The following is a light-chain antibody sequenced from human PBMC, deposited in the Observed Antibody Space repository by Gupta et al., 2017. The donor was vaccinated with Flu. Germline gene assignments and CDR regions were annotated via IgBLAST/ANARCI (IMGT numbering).Light chain of an antibody. CDR3: QAWDSTTGV. CDR1: TLGDNY. CDR2: KDT. J-gene: IGLJ1*01. V-gene: IGLV3-1*01. Sequence: SYELTQPPSVSVSPGQTASIIRSGDTLGDNYACWYQQKPGQSPVLVIYKDTKRPSGIPERFSGSNSGNTATLTISGTQAMDEADYYCQAWDSTTGVFGTGTKVTVL.